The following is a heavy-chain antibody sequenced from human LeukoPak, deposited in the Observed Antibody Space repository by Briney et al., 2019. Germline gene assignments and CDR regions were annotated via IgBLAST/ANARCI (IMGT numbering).Heavy chain of an antibody. D-gene: IGHD3-9*01. J-gene: IGHJ6*02. Sequence: ASVKVSCKASGYTFTGYYMHWVRQAPGQGLEWMGWINPNSGGTNYAQKFQGRVTMTRDTSIGTAYMELSRLRSDDTAVYYCARDAPSDYDILTGYLYGMDVWGQGTTVTVSS. V-gene: IGHV1-2*02. CDR2: INPNSGGT. CDR1: GYTFTGYY. CDR3: ARDAPSDYDILTGYLYGMDV.